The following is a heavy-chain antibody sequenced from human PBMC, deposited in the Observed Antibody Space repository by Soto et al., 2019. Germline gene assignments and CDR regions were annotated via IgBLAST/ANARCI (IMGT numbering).Heavy chain of an antibody. D-gene: IGHD2-21*02. CDR1: GASISSYY. J-gene: IGHJ4*02. V-gene: IGHV4-4*07. CDR2: LYTSGNT. CDR3: ARVGDHKDFDY. Sequence: SETLSLTCTVSGASISSYYWSWIRQPAGKGLEWIGRLYTSGNTNFNPSLKSRVTMSVDTSRNQFSLNLNSVTAADTAVYYCARVGDHKDFDYWGQGTLVTVSS.